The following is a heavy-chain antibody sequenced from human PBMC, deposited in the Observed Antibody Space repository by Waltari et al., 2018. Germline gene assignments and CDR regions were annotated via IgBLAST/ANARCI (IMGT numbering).Heavy chain of an antibody. V-gene: IGHV3-7*04. CDR2: INQDGGET. D-gene: IGHD6-19*01. J-gene: IGHJ4*02. CDR1: GFTFRSNW. CDR3: ARDRGWNTLDY. Sequence: EVQLVESGGGLVQPGGSLRLSCAASGFTFRSNWIAWVRQAPGRGLEWVANINQDGGETYDVDSVRGRFTISRDNARKSLYLQMDSLRDEDTALYYCARDRGWNTLDYWGQGTLVTVSS.